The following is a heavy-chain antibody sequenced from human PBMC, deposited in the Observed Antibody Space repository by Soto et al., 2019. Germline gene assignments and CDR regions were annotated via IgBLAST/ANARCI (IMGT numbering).Heavy chain of an antibody. Sequence: GPAVKVSCKVSGYTLTEYSMHWVRQPPGKGLEWMGGFDPEEGETKYAQKFQGRVTMTEDTSTDTAYMELSSLRSEDTAVYYCTTPRLGVYAIDYFDYWGQGTLVTVS. D-gene: IGHD2-8*01. CDR2: FDPEEGET. V-gene: IGHV1-24*01. J-gene: IGHJ4*02. CDR1: GYTLTEYS. CDR3: TTPRLGVYAIDYFDY.